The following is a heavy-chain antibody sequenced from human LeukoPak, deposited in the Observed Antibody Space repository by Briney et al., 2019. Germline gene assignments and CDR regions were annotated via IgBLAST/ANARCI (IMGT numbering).Heavy chain of an antibody. Sequence: SETLSLPCTVSGGSISSYYWNWIRQPPGKGLEWIGYIYYSGSTNYNPSLKSRVTISVDTYKNQFSLKLSSVTAADTAVYYCAGRLWRRDGYNLSAFDIWGQGTMVTVSS. V-gene: IGHV4-59*01. J-gene: IGHJ3*02. CDR1: GGSISSYY. CDR3: AGRLWRRDGYNLSAFDI. D-gene: IGHD5-24*01. CDR2: IYYSGST.